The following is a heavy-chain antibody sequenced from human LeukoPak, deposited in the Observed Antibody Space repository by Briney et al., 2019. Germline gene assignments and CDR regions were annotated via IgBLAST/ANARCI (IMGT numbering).Heavy chain of an antibody. J-gene: IGHJ4*02. D-gene: IGHD3-22*01. CDR2: IYYSGST. CDR3: ARAPPPPYDSSGNLDY. V-gene: IGHV4-30-4*01. Sequence: SETLSLTCTVSGGSISSGDYYWSWIRQPPGEGLEWIGYIYYSGSTYYNPSLKSRVTISVDTSKNQFSLKLSSVTAADTAVYYCARAPPPPYDSSGNLDYWGQGTLVTVSS. CDR1: GGSISSGDYY.